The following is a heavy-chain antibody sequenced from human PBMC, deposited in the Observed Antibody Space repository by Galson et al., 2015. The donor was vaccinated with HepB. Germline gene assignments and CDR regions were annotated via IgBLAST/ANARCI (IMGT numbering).Heavy chain of an antibody. V-gene: IGHV3-23*01. CDR3: LRGRASRTYLGDY. CDR1: GFNISNNF. Sequence: SLRLSCAAPGFNISNNFITWVRQAPGKGLEWVSGITDGGDTTSYADSVKGRFTISRDNSKNTVHVQMNSLRAEDTAIYYCLRGRASRTYLGDYWGRGTLATVSP. D-gene: IGHD3-10*01. CDR2: ITDGGDTT. J-gene: IGHJ4*02.